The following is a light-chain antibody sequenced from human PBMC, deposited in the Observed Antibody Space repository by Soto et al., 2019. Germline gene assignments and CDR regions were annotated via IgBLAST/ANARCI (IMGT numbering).Light chain of an antibody. CDR1: PGIGTY. V-gene: IGKV1-8*01. Sequence: AIRIAPSPFSFFASTGDRVSLPCRATPGIGTYLAWYQQIPGKAPKLLIYDASTLQTGVPSRFSGSGSGTDFTLTISYLQSEDFGTYYCQQFYNYPRTFGQGTKVDIK. CDR2: DAS. J-gene: IGKJ1*01. CDR3: QQFYNYPRT.